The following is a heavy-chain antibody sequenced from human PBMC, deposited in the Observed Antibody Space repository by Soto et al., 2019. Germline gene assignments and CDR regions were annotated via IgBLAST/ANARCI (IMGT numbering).Heavy chain of an antibody. Sequence: SETLSLTCTVSGGSISRYYWSWIRQPAGKGLEWIGRIYYNGNTFYNPSLKSRVTISVDTSKNQFSLRLSSLTAADAALYYCAREFHSRFDPGGEGTLGTGS. CDR3: AREFHSRFDP. D-gene: IGHD3-10*01. CDR2: IYYNGNT. J-gene: IGHJ5*02. CDR1: GGSISRYY. V-gene: IGHV4-59*06.